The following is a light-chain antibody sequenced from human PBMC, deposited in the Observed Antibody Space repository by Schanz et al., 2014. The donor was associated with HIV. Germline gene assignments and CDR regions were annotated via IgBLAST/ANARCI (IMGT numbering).Light chain of an antibody. J-gene: IGLJ2*01. CDR1: SSDVGGYNY. CDR3: SSYTTSSTLV. CDR2: EVN. Sequence: QSALTQPASVSGSPGQSITISCTGTSSDVGGYNYVSWYQHHPGKAPKLLISEVNKRPSGVPDRFSGSKSGNTASLTVSGLQAEDEADYYCSSYTTSSTLVFGGGTKLTVL. V-gene: IGLV2-14*01.